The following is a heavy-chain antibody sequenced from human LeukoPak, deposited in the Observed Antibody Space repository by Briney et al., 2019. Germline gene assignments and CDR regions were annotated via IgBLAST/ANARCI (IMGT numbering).Heavy chain of an antibody. J-gene: IGHJ4*02. CDR1: GGSFSGYY. V-gene: IGHV4-34*01. CDR3: ARGRRRGLALWFGELSPAFDY. D-gene: IGHD3-10*01. Sequence: PSETLSLTCAVYGGSFSGYYWSWIRQPPGKGLEWIGEINHSGSTNYNPSLKSRVTISVDTSKNQFSLKLSSVTAADTAVYYCARGRRRGLALWFGELSPAFDYWGQGTLVTVSS. CDR2: INHSGST.